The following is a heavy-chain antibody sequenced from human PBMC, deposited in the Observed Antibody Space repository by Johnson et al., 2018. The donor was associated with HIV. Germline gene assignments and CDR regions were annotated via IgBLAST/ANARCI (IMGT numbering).Heavy chain of an antibody. J-gene: IGHJ3*02. D-gene: IGHD2-15*01. Sequence: ELLVESGGDLVNPGGSLRLSCAASGFTFTSYAMSWVRQAPGKGLEWVSLITGSGGNTYNADSVKGRFTISRDNAKNSLYLQMNSLRAEDTAVYYCARVPWSLDAFDIWGQGTMVTVSS. CDR3: ARVPWSLDAFDI. CDR2: ITGSGGNT. CDR1: GFTFTSYA. V-gene: IGHV3-23*04.